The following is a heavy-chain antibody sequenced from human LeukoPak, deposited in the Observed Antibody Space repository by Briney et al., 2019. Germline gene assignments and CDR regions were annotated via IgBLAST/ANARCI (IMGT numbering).Heavy chain of an antibody. CDR3: ARASYYYDSSGQAGDFDY. J-gene: IGHJ4*02. CDR1: GFSLSTSGTC. Sequence: SGPALVKPTQTLTLTCTFSGFSLSTSGTCVSWIRQPPGKALEWLARIDWDDDKYYSTSLKTRLTISKDTSKNQVVLTMTNMDPVDTATYYCARASYYYDSSGQAGDFDYWGQGTLVTVSS. V-gene: IGHV2-70*11. CDR2: IDWDDDK. D-gene: IGHD3-22*01.